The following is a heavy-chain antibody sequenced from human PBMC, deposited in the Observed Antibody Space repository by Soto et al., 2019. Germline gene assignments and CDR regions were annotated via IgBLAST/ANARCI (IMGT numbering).Heavy chain of an antibody. CDR2: ISGSGGST. CDR1: GFTFSSYA. D-gene: IGHD3-10*01. J-gene: IGHJ6*02. Sequence: GGSLRLSCAASGFTFSSYAMSWVRRAPGKGLEWVSAISGSGGSTYYADSVKGRFTISRDNSKNTLYLQMNSLRAEDTAVYYCANAYGSGSYYTYYGMDVWGQGTTVTVSS. V-gene: IGHV3-23*01. CDR3: ANAYGSGSYYTYYGMDV.